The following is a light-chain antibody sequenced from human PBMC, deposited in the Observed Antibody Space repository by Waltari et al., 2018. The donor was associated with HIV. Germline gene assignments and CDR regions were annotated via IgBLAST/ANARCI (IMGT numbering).Light chain of an antibody. CDR2: EVS. Sequence: QSALTQPASVSGSPGQSITISCTGTSSDVGCYKYVSWYLQQPGKAPKLLISEVSNRPSGVSNRFSGSKSGNTASLTISGLQAEDEADYYCSSYTTSSTWVFGGGTKLTVL. CDR3: SSYTTSSTWV. CDR1: SSDVGCYKY. J-gene: IGLJ3*02. V-gene: IGLV2-14*01.